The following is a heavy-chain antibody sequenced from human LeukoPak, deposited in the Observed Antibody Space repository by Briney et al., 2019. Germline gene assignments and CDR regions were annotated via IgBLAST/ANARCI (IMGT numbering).Heavy chain of an antibody. CDR1: VYTFTSYD. Sequence: ASVKVSCKASVYTFTSYDINRVRQATGQGLEWMGWMNPNSGNTGYAQKFQGRVTITRNTSISTAYMELSSLRSEDTAVYYCARGRAVAGTGWFDPWGQGTLVTVSS. D-gene: IGHD6-19*01. V-gene: IGHV1-8*03. J-gene: IGHJ5*02. CDR3: ARGRAVAGTGWFDP. CDR2: MNPNSGNT.